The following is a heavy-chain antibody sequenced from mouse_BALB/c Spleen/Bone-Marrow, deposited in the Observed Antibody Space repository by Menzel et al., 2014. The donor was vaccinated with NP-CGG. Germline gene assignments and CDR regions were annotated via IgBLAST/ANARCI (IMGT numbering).Heavy chain of an antibody. CDR3: ARDNCYDYDWFAY. Sequence: EVKLMESGGGLVQPGGSLKISCAASGFTFSSYGMSWVRQTPDKRLDLVATINSNGGSTYYPDSVKGRFTISRDNAKNTLYLQMSSLKSEDTAMYYCARDNCYDYDWFAYWGQGTLVAVSA. CDR1: GFTFSSYG. V-gene: IGHV5-6-3*01. CDR2: INSNGGST. D-gene: IGHD2-4*01. J-gene: IGHJ3*01.